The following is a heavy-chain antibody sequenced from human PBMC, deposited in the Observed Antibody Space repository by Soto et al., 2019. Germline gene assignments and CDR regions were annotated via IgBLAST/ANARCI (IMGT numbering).Heavy chain of an antibody. Sequence: SETLSLTCAVSGGSISSGGYSWSWIRQPPGKGLEWIGYMYHSGSTNYNPSLKSRVTISVDTSKNHFSLKLSSVTAADTAVYYCARRYSGYGDYWGQGTLVTVS. CDR1: GGSISSGGYS. CDR3: ARRYSGYGDY. V-gene: IGHV4-30-2*01. D-gene: IGHD5-12*01. CDR2: MYHSGST. J-gene: IGHJ4*02.